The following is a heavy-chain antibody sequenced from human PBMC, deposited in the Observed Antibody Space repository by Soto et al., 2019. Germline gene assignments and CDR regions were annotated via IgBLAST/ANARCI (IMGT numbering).Heavy chain of an antibody. CDR3: ARNALTIFSHIDY. V-gene: IGHV1-69*02. CDR2: IIPILGIA. D-gene: IGHD3-9*01. Sequence: ASVKVSCKASGGTFSSYTISWVRQAPGQGLEWMGRIIPILGIANYAQKFQGRVTITADKSTSTAYMELSSLRSEDTAVYYCARNALTIFSHIDYWRQGPLVTVPP. CDR1: GGTFSSYT. J-gene: IGHJ4*02.